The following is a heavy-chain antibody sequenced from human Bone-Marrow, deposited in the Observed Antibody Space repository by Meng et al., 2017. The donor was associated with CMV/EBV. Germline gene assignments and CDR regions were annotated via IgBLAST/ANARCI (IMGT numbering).Heavy chain of an antibody. V-gene: IGHV3-74*01. Sequence: GGSLRLSCAASGFTFSSYWMHWVRQAPGKGLVWVSRINSDGSSTSYADSVKGRFTSSRDNAKNTLYLQMNSLRAEDTAVYYCAREYYDFWSGPLDYYYYGMDVWGQGTTVTVSS. CDR2: INSDGSST. CDR3: AREYYDFWSGPLDYYYYGMDV. J-gene: IGHJ6*02. D-gene: IGHD3-3*01. CDR1: GFTFSSYW.